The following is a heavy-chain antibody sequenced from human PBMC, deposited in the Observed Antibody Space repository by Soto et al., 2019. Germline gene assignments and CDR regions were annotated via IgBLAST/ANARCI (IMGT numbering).Heavy chain of an antibody. CDR3: ASYNYSDSSGLTVRH. Sequence: SVKVSCKASGCTFTSYAISWVRQAPGQGLEWMGGIIPIFGTANYAQKFQGRVTITADESTSTAYMELSSLRSEDTAVYSCASYNYSDSSGLTVRHCRQGTLVSVPS. CDR1: GCTFTSYA. J-gene: IGHJ1*01. D-gene: IGHD3-22*01. V-gene: IGHV1-69*13. CDR2: IIPIFGTA.